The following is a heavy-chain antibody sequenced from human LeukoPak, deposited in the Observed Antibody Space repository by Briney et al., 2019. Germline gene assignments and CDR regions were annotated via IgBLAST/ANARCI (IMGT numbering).Heavy chain of an antibody. CDR1: GFTFDDYG. CDR2: INWNGGST. Sequence: EGSLRLSCAASGFTFDDYGMSWVRHAPGKGLEWVSGINWNGGSTGYADSVKGRFTISRDNAKNSLYLQMNSLRAEDTALYYCARGYCSGGSCYSIDYWGQGTLVTVSS. J-gene: IGHJ4*02. CDR3: ARGYCSGGSCYSIDY. V-gene: IGHV3-20*04. D-gene: IGHD2-15*01.